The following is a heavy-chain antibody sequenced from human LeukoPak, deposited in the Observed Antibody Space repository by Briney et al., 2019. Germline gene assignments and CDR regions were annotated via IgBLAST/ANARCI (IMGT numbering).Heavy chain of an antibody. CDR2: IIPIFGTA. CDR1: GGTFSSYA. D-gene: IGHD3-10*01. V-gene: IGHV1-69*06. CDR3: AASPLTYGSGSYDYYFDY. Sequence: SVKVSCKASGGTFSSYAISCVRQAPGQGLEWMGGIIPIFGTANYAQKFQGRVTITADKSTSTAYMELSSLRSEDTAVYYCAASPLTYGSGSYDYYFDYWGQGTLVTVSS. J-gene: IGHJ4*02.